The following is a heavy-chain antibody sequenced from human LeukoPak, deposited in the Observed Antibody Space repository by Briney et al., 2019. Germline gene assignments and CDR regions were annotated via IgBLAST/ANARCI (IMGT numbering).Heavy chain of an antibody. CDR2: ISGSGGST. Sequence: QAGGSLRLSCAASGFTFSSYGMSWVRQAPGKGLEWVSAISGSGGSTYYADSVKGRFTTSRDNSKNTLYLQMNSLRAEDTAVYYCAKDSTEDIVATIWNYPEYYFDYWGQGTLVTVSS. J-gene: IGHJ4*02. CDR3: AKDSTEDIVATIWNYPEYYFDY. CDR1: GFTFSSYG. V-gene: IGHV3-23*01. D-gene: IGHD5-12*01.